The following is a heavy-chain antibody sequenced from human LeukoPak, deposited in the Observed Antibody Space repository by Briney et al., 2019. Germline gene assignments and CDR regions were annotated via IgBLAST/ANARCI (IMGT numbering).Heavy chain of an antibody. CDR1: GLTFSRYW. J-gene: IGHJ5*02. Sequence: GGSLRLSCAASGLTFSRYWMSWVRQAPGKGLEWVANIKQDGSEKYYVDSVKGRFTISRDNAKNSLNLQMNSLRAEDTAVYYCARDPPAVRTNTYAWGQGTLVTVSS. V-gene: IGHV3-7*01. CDR2: IKQDGSEK. CDR3: ARDPPAVRTNTYA. D-gene: IGHD4/OR15-4a*01.